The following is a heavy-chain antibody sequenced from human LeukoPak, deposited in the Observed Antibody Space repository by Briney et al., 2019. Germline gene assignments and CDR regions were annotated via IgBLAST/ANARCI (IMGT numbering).Heavy chain of an antibody. CDR3: ARCPGWYTFDL. CDR1: GFTFSTYS. CDR2: IHGTSGTI. Sequence: GGSLRLSCAASGFTFSTYSMNWVRQAPGRGLEWVSYIHGTSGTIYYADSVKGRFTISRDNAKNSLYLHMNTLRAEDTAVYYCARCPGWYTFDLWGQGTKVAVSS. D-gene: IGHD6-19*01. V-gene: IGHV3-48*04. J-gene: IGHJ3*01.